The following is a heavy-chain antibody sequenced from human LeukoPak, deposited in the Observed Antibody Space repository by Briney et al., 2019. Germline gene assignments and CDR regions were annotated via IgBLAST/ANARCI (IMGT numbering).Heavy chain of an antibody. V-gene: IGHV4-34*01. CDR1: GCSFNDYY. J-gene: IGHJ5*02. D-gene: IGHD2-2*01. Sequence: SETLSLTCAASGCSFNDYYWNWIRQPPGKGLEWIGEINARGDTNYNPSLKSRVTISVDKSKKQFSLRLTSLIAADTALYYCARGQVPTARGYNWFDPWGQGTLVTVSS. CDR3: ARGQVPTARGYNWFDP. CDR2: INARGDT.